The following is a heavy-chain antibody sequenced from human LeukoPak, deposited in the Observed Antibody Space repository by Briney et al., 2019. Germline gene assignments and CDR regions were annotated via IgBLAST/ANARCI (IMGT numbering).Heavy chain of an antibody. J-gene: IGHJ4*02. CDR3: ARDKRDGITMVRGVPDY. CDR2: INSDGSST. V-gene: IGHV3-74*01. Sequence: GGSLRLSCAASGFTFSSYWMHWVRQAPGKGLVWVSRINSDGSSTSYADSVKGRFTISRDNAKNTLYLQMNGLRAEDTAVYYCARDKRDGITMVRGVPDYWGQGTLVTVSS. CDR1: GFTFSSYW. D-gene: IGHD3-10*01.